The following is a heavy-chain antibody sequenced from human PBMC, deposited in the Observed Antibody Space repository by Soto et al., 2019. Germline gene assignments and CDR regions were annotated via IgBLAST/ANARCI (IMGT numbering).Heavy chain of an antibody. D-gene: IGHD2-15*01. Sequence: QVQLVQSGAEVKKPGASVKVSCKASGYTFTSYGISWVRQAPGQGLEWMGWIRAYNGNTNYAQKLRGRVTMTTDTSTSTAHMELRSLRSHDTAVYYCFRVWELLSDYYGMYVWGQGFTVTVSS. V-gene: IGHV1-18*01. CDR2: IRAYNGNT. CDR1: GYTFTSYG. CDR3: FRVWELLSDYYGMYV. J-gene: IGHJ6*02.